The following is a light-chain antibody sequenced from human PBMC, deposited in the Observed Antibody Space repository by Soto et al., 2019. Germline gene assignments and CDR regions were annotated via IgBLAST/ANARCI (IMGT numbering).Light chain of an antibody. Sequence: AIQVTQSPSSLSASVGDRVTITCRTSQGIRSALGWYQQKPGKVPKLLIYAASTLQSGVPSRFSGSGSGRDFTLTISSLQSEDFAVYYCQQYRNWPRTFGQGTKVDIK. V-gene: IGKV1-6*01. CDR2: AAS. CDR3: QQYRNWPRT. CDR1: QGIRSA. J-gene: IGKJ1*01.